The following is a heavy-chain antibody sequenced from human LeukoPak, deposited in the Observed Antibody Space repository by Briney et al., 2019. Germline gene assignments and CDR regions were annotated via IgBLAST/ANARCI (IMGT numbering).Heavy chain of an antibody. D-gene: IGHD5-24*01. CDR1: GYSISSGYY. Sequence: PSETLSLTCTVSGYSISSGYYWDWIRQPPGNRLEWIGSIYHSGSTYYNPSLKSRVNTSVDASKNQSSLKLSSVTGADTAVYYCARADGDPYYFDCWGQGTLVTVSS. V-gene: IGHV4-38-2*02. CDR3: ARADGDPYYFDC. CDR2: IYHSGST. J-gene: IGHJ4*02.